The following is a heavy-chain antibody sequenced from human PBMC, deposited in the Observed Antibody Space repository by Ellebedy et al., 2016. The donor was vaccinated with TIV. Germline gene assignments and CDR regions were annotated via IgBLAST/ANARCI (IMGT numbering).Heavy chain of an antibody. CDR3: ARRLDGSNPDAFHV. CDR2: ISPYNGHT. V-gene: IGHV1-18*01. Sequence: AASVKVSCKASSTSAINWVRQAPGPGLEWMGWISPYNGHTDYAQNFQGRVTVTFDTSTTTAYMELRGLRSDDTAIYYCARRLDGSNPDAFHVWGQGTMVTVSS. D-gene: IGHD3-16*01. J-gene: IGHJ3*01. CDR1: STSA.